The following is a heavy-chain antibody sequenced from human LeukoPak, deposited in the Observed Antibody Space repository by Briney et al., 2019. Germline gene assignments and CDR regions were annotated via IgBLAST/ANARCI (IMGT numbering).Heavy chain of an antibody. CDR1: GGSISSHY. Sequence: SETLSLTCTVSGGSISSHYWSWIRQPPGKGLEWIGYIYYSGSTNYNPSLKSRVTISVDTSKNQFSLKLSSVTAADTAVYYCARENDDAFDIWGQGTMVTVSS. V-gene: IGHV4-59*11. CDR3: ARENDDAFDI. J-gene: IGHJ3*02. CDR2: IYYSGST.